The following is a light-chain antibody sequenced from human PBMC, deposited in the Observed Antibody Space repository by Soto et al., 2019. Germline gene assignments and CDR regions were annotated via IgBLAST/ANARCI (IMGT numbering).Light chain of an antibody. Sequence: DIRMTQSPSSLSASVGDRVTITCRASQSIGSSLSWYQQKPGKAPSLLIPDASSLQSGAPSRFSGSGSGTVFTLAISSLQPEDFGTYYCQLSSSTPTFGPGTKVHIK. J-gene: IGKJ3*01. CDR2: DAS. CDR1: QSIGSS. V-gene: IGKV1-39*01. CDR3: QLSSSTPT.